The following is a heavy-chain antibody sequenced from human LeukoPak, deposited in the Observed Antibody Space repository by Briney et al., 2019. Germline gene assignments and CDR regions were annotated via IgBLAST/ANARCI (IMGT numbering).Heavy chain of an antibody. Sequence: GGFLRLSCAASGFTFSDYEMNWLRQAPGKGLEWVSYISGSGTTMYYADSVRGRFTISRDNAENSLYLQTNRLRAEDTAIYYCARGLRKGRYFDYWGQGTLVTVSS. V-gene: IGHV3-48*03. J-gene: IGHJ4*02. CDR1: GFTFSDYE. CDR3: ARGLRKGRYFDY. CDR2: ISGSGTTM. D-gene: IGHD3-16*01.